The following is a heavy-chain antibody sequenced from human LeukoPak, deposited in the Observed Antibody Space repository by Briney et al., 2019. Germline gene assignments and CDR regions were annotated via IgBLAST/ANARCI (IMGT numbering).Heavy chain of an antibody. V-gene: IGHV1-2*02. J-gene: IGHJ5*02. CDR2: INPFSGAT. D-gene: IGHD1-1*01. CDR1: GYTFTDFY. Sequence: ASVRVSCKASGYTFTDFYLNWVRQAPGQGFEWMAWINPFSGATSYAEKFQGRVTMTWDTSISTAYMELLGLRSDDTAVYYCATSTVTHTRDPWGQGTLVTVSS. CDR3: ATSTVTHTRDP.